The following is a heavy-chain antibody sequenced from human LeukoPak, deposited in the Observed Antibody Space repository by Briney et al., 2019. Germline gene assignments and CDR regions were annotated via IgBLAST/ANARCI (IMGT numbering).Heavy chain of an antibody. CDR1: GGSISSYS. Sequence: SETLSLTCTVSGGSISSYSWSWIRQPPGKGLEWIGYIYYSGSTNYNPSLKSRVTISVDTSKNQFSLKLSSVTAADTAVYYCATTPTIFGVVTPYYFDYWGQGTLVTVSS. CDR3: ATTPTIFGVVTPYYFDY. J-gene: IGHJ4*02. V-gene: IGHV4-59*01. CDR2: IYYSGST. D-gene: IGHD3-3*01.